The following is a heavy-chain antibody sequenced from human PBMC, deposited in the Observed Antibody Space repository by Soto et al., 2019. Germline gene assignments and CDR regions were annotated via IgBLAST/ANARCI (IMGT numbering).Heavy chain of an antibody. CDR1: GFTFSSYG. V-gene: IGHV3-30*18. Sequence: PGGSLRLSCGAAGFTFSSYGINWVRQAPGQGLEWVAVISYDGNKRYYADSVKGRFTISRDNSENTVILQMNSLRLEDTAVYYCAKEIRYILSGPDHLAKDVWGQGTTVTVSS. CDR3: AKEIRYILSGPDHLAKDV. J-gene: IGHJ6*01. CDR2: ISYDGNKR. D-gene: IGHD3-9*01.